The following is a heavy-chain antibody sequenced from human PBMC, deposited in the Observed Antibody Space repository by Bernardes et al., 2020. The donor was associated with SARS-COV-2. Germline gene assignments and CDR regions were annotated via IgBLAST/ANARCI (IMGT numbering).Heavy chain of an antibody. J-gene: IGHJ6*02. D-gene: IGHD4-17*01. Sequence: APVKVSCKASGYTFTNYDIYWVRQATGRGLEWVGWMNPHSGNTGYAQNLQGRVTMTRDTSISTLYMELNSLRSEDTAMYYCARGRGVTTNGMDVWGQGTTLTVSS. CDR2: MNPHSGNT. CDR1: GYTFTNYD. CDR3: ARGRGVTTNGMDV. V-gene: IGHV1-8*01.